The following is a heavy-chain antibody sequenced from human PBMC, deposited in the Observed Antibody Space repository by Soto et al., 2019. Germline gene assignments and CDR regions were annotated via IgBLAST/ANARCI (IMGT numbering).Heavy chain of an antibody. CDR2: ISTTSSYI. Sequence: EVQLVESEGGLVKPGGSLRLSCEASGFTFRSYSMNWVRQAPGKGLEWVSSISTTSSYIYYGDSVKGRFTISRDNAKNSLVLQMNSLRAEDTAIYYCAREGDDYGDYKRAFDIWGQGTTVTVSS. V-gene: IGHV3-21*01. CDR3: AREGDDYGDYKRAFDI. D-gene: IGHD4-17*01. J-gene: IGHJ3*02. CDR1: GFTFRSYS.